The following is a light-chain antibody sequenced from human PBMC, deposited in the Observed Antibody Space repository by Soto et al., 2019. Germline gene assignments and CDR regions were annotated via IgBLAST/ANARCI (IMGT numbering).Light chain of an antibody. CDR3: QQYNNWPPYT. CDR1: QSVSSN. J-gene: IGKJ2*01. V-gene: IGKV3-15*01. Sequence: EIVMTQSPATLSVSPGERATLSCRASQSVSSNLAWYQQKPGQAPRLLIYGASTRATGIPARFSGSGSGTEFTLTISSLQSEEFAVYYGQQYNNWPPYTFGQGTKLDIK. CDR2: GAS.